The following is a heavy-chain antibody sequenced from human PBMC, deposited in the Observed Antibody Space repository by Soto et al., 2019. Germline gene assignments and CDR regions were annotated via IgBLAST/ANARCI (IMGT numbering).Heavy chain of an antibody. CDR3: ARWGTTGGLDV. J-gene: IGHJ4*02. CDR2: TSYDGSNK. Sequence: QVQLVESGGGVVQPGASLRLSCVGSGFTFRSYVIHWVRQAPGKGLEWVALTSYDGSNKYYDDSAKGRFTISRDNSRNTVDLHMDSLRLEDTALYYCARWGTTGGLDVWGQGTLVSVSS. V-gene: IGHV3-30*19. CDR1: GFTFRSYV. D-gene: IGHD3-16*01.